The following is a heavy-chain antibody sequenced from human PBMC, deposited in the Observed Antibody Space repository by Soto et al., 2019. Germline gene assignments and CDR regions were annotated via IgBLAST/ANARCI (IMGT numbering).Heavy chain of an antibody. CDR1: GLTISGKKY. Sequence: DVQLVESGGGLIQPGESLRLSCAAFGLTISGKKYVAWVRQAPGKGLEWVSALYDVDGSFYADSVTGRFTTSSDSSKTTGYLQMNDLIPDDTAVYYCATWHEREHAFDVWGQGTTVTISS. D-gene: IGHD1-1*01. J-gene: IGHJ3*01. CDR3: ATWHEREHAFDV. CDR2: LYDVDGS. V-gene: IGHV3-53*01.